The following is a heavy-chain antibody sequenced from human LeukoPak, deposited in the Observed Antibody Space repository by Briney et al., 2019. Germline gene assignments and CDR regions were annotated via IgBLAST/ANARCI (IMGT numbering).Heavy chain of an antibody. V-gene: IGHV3-21*01. CDR1: GFTFSSYS. CDR3: ARDRGGNSNWFDP. J-gene: IGHJ5*02. CDR2: ISSSSSYI. D-gene: IGHD3-10*01. Sequence: GGSLRLSCAASGFTFSSYSMNWVRQAPGKGLEWVSSISSSSSYIYYADSVKGRFTISRDNAKNSLYLQMNSLRAEDTAVYYCARDRGGNSNWFDPWGQGTLVTVSS.